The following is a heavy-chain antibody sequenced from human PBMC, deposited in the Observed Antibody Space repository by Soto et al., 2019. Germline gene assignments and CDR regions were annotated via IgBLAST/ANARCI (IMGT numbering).Heavy chain of an antibody. V-gene: IGHV4-4*07. CDR2: IYTSLST. CDR3: ARGNCSSPNCYSFSGYYGMDV. J-gene: IGHJ6*02. Sequence: KPSETLSLTCTVSGGSISSYYWSWIRQPAGKGLEWIGRIYTSLSTNYNPSLKSRVTMSLDTSKNQFSLQLTSVTAADTSLYYCARGNCSSPNCYSFSGYYGMDVWGQGTTVTVSS. D-gene: IGHD2-2*01. CDR1: GGSISSYY.